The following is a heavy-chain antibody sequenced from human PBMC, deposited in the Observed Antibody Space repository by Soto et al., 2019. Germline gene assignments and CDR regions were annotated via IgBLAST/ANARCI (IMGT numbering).Heavy chain of an antibody. J-gene: IGHJ4*02. Sequence: QVHLVQSGAEVKKPGALVKFSCKGSGYAFTTYGITWVRQALGQGLEWMGWLSAHNGNTNYAQKLQGRVTVTRDTSTSTAYMELRSLRSDDTAVYYCARGRYGDYWGQGPLVSVSS. CDR1: GYAFTTYG. V-gene: IGHV1-18*01. CDR3: ARGRYGDY. CDR2: LSAHNGNT. D-gene: IGHD1-1*01.